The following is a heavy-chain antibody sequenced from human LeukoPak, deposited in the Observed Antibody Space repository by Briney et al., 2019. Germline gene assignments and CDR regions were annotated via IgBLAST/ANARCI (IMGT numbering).Heavy chain of an antibody. V-gene: IGHV1-2*04. CDR2: INPNSGGT. CDR3: AREGVRRYSYGLDY. J-gene: IGHJ4*02. D-gene: IGHD5-18*01. CDR1: GYTFTGYY. Sequence: VASVKVSCKASGYTFTGYYMHWVRQAPGQGLEWMGWINPNSGGTNYAQKFQGWVTMTRDTSISTAYMELSRLRSDDTAVYYCAREGVRRYSYGLDYWGQGTLVTVSS.